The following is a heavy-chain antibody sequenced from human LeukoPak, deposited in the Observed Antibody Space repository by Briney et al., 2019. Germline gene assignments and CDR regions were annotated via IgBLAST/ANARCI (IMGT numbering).Heavy chain of an antibody. CDR2: ISYDGNNK. Sequence: GGSLRLSCAASGFTFSNYGIHWVRQAPGKGLEWVAVISYDGNNKYYADSVMGRFTISRDNSKNTLYLQMNSLRVEDTAGYYCAKVKGGYGPLRDMDVWGQGTTVTVSS. CDR3: AKVKGGYGPLRDMDV. CDR1: GFTFSNYG. V-gene: IGHV3-30*18. J-gene: IGHJ6*02. D-gene: IGHD3-10*01.